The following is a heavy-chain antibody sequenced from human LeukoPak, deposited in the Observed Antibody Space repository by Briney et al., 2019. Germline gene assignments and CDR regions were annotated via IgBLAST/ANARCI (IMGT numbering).Heavy chain of an antibody. D-gene: IGHD2-2*01. J-gene: IGHJ6*03. CDR1: GFTFSSYG. CDR3: ARGEGSTSFPSSMDV. V-gene: IGHV3-30*02. CDR2: IRYDGSNK. Sequence: SGGSLRLSCAASGFTFSSYGMHWVRQAPGKGLEWVAFIRYDGSNKYYADSVKGRFTISRDNSKNTLYLQMNSLRAEDTAVYYCARGEGSTSFPSSMDVWGKGTTVTVSS.